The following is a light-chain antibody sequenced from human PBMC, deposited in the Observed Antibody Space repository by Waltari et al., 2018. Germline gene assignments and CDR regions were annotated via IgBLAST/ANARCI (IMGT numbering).Light chain of an antibody. Sequence: QSALTQPASVSGSPGQSITISCPGTRSDVGTYNSVSWYQQHPGKAPKLIISEVTDRPSGVSNRFSGSRSGNTASLTISGLQAEDEADYYCSSYTSGTTLYVFGTGTKVTVL. V-gene: IGLV2-14*01. CDR2: EVT. CDR1: RSDVGTYNS. CDR3: SSYTSGTTLYV. J-gene: IGLJ1*01.